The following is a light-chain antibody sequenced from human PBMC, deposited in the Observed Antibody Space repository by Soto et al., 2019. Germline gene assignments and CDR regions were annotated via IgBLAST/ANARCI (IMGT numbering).Light chain of an antibody. CDR2: AST. CDR3: QQTYDAPLT. Sequence: DIQMTQSPSALSASVGDRVTITCRASQIISSYLNWYQQRVGKAPRLLIYASTNLVSGLPSRFSGRGAGTDFTLTISRLQPEDSATYYCQQTYDAPLTFGQGTRLE. V-gene: IGKV1-39*01. J-gene: IGKJ5*01. CDR1: QIISSY.